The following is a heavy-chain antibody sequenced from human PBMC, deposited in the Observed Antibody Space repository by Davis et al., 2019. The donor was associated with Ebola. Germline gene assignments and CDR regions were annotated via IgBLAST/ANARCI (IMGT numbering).Heavy chain of an antibody. D-gene: IGHD6-25*01. Sequence: GESLKISCAASGFTFNTYAMNWVRQAPGKGLEWVANIKQDGSEKYYVDSVKGRFTISRDNAKNSLYLQMNSLRAEDTAVYYCARKRSFDYWGQGTLVTVSS. J-gene: IGHJ4*02. CDR3: ARKRSFDY. V-gene: IGHV3-7*01. CDR2: IKQDGSEK. CDR1: GFTFNTYA.